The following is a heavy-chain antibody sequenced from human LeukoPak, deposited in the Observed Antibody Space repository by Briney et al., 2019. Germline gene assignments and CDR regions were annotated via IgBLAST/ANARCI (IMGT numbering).Heavy chain of an antibody. CDR1: GGSFSGYY. CDR3: ARVRKAPYYYYYYMDV. Sequence: SETLSLTCAVYGGSFSGYYWSWIRQPPGKGLEWIGEINHSGSTNYNPSLKSRVTISVDTSKNQFSLKLSSVTAADTAVYYCARVRKAPYYYYYYMDVWGKGTTDTVSS. J-gene: IGHJ6*03. V-gene: IGHV4-34*01. CDR2: INHSGST.